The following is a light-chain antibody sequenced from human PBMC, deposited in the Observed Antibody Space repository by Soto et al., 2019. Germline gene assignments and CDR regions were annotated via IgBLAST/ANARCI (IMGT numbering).Light chain of an antibody. CDR3: QQRIGWPPGFT. Sequence: EIVLTQSPATLSLSPGERATLSCRASQSVGSYLAWYQQKPGQAPRLLIYDASNRATGIPARFSGSGSGTDFTLTISGLEPDDFAVYFCQQRIGWPPGFTFGPGTKVDV. CDR2: DAS. CDR1: QSVGSY. J-gene: IGKJ3*01. V-gene: IGKV3-11*01.